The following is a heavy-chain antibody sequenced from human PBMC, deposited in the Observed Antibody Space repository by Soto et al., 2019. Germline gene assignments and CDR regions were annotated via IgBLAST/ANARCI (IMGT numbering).Heavy chain of an antibody. CDR2: ISNDGSNK. CDR3: AKGFRNYWAFDY. Sequence: QVHLVESGGGVVQHGRSLRLSCAASGFSFSTYGMHWVRQAPGKGLEWVAFISNDGSNKYYADSVKGRFIISRDNSKNTLYLQMNSLRAEDTAVYYCAKGFRNYWAFDYWGQGTLVTVSS. J-gene: IGHJ4*02. CDR1: GFSFSTYG. V-gene: IGHV3-30*18. D-gene: IGHD4-4*01.